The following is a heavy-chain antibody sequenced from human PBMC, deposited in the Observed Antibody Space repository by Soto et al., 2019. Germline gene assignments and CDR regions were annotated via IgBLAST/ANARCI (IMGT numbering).Heavy chain of an antibody. CDR2: ISYDGSNK. V-gene: IGHV3-30*18. CDR1: GFTFSSYG. Sequence: QVQLVESGGGVVQPGRSLRLSCAASGFTFSSYGMHWVRQAPGKGLEWVAIISYDGSNKYYADSVKGRFTSSRDNSKNTLYLQMNSLRAEDTAVYYCAKDLPFIVVVVAAPDYWGQGTLVTVSS. CDR3: AKDLPFIVVVVAAPDY. J-gene: IGHJ4*02. D-gene: IGHD2-15*01.